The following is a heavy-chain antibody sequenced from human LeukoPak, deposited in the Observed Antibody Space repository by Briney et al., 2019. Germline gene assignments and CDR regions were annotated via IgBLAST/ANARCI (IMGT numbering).Heavy chain of an antibody. CDR3: ARDTVLL. CDR2: IKQDGSEK. J-gene: IGHJ4*02. D-gene: IGHD3-10*01. CDR1: GFTFSSYA. Sequence: PGGSLRLSCAASGFTFSSYAMSWVRQAPGKGLEWVANIKQDGSEKYYVDSVKGRFTISRDNAKNSLYLQLNSLRAEDTAVYYCARDTVLLGGQGTLVTVSS. V-gene: IGHV3-7*01.